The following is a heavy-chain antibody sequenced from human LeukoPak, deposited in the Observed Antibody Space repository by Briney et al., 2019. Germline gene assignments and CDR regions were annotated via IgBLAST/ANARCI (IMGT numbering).Heavy chain of an antibody. J-gene: IGHJ1*01. CDR2: INNDCSFT. V-gene: IGHV3-74*01. CDR3: ARVSGPGMNEYFYL. Sequence: PGGFLRLSCAAPGFTFSEAWMHWVRQAPGKGLVLVSRINNDCSFTKYADSVKGRFTISRDNAKNTLSLQMNSLRAEDTAVYYCARVSGPGMNEYFYLWGQGTLVTVSS. CDR1: GFTFSEAW. D-gene: IGHD3-10*01.